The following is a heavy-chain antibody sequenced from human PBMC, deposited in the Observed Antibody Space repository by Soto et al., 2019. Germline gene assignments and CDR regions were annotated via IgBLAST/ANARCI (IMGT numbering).Heavy chain of an antibody. CDR1: GGSISSGGYS. D-gene: IGHD4-4*01. CDR2: IYHSGST. V-gene: IGHV4-30-2*01. CDR3: ARGMTTVTTIDY. J-gene: IGHJ4*02. Sequence: SETLSLTCAVSGGSISSGGYSWSWIRQPPGKGLEWIGYIYHSGSTYYNPSLKSRVTISADRSKNQFSLKLSSVTAADTAVYYCARGMTTVTTIDYWGQGTLVTVSS.